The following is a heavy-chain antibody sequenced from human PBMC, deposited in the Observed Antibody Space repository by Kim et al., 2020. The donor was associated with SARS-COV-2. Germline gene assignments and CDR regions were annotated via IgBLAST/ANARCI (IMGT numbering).Heavy chain of an antibody. CDR1: SDSISSYY. D-gene: IGHD6-13*01. V-gene: IGHV4-59*01. CDR2: IYYSGST. J-gene: IGHJ4*02. Sequence: SETLSLTCTVSSDSISSYYCSWIRQPPGNGLEWIGYIYYSGSTNYNPSLKSRVTISWDTSKNQFSLDLTSVTDADTAVYYCARSEGRGSWHQFGYWGQG. CDR3: ARSEGRGSWHQFGY.